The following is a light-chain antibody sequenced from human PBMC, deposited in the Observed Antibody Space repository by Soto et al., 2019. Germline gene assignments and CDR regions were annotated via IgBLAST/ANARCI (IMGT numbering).Light chain of an antibody. CDR3: HQYGSSPAWT. CDR1: QSISSSY. CDR2: GAS. J-gene: IGKJ1*01. V-gene: IGKV3-20*01. Sequence: EIVLTQSPGTLSLFPGERATLSCRASQSISSSYLAWYQQKPGQAPRLLIYGASSRATGIPDRFSGAGSATDFTHTISRLEPEDFAVYYCHQYGSSPAWTFGQGTKVEIK.